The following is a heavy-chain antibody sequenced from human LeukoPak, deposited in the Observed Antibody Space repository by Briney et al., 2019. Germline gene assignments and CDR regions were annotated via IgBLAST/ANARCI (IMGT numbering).Heavy chain of an antibody. D-gene: IGHD2-15*01. V-gene: IGHV3-74*01. J-gene: IGHJ3*01. CDR2: INTDGSTT. CDR3: ARGGSGHFDF. Sequence: GGSLRLSCAPSGFTFSSYWMHWVRQAPGKGLVWVSRINTDGSTTTYADSVKGRFTISRENAKNSLFLQMNSLRAGDTAVYYCARGGSGHFDFWGQGSVVTVSS. CDR1: GFTFSSYW.